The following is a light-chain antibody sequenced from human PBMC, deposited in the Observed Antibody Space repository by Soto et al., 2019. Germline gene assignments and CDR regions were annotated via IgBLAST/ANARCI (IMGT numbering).Light chain of an antibody. CDR1: QSISSW. CDR3: QQYENLPT. J-gene: IGKJ5*01. CDR2: AAS. V-gene: IGKV1-5*01. Sequence: DIQMTQSPSTLSASVGDRVTITCRASQSISSWLAWYQQKPGKAPKLLIYAASSLQSGVPSRFSGSGSGTDFTFTISRLQPEDIATYYCQQYENLPTFGQGTRLEI.